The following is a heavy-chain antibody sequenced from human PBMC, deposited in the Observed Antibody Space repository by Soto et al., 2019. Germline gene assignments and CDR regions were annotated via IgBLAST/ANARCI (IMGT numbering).Heavy chain of an antibody. J-gene: IGHJ6*02. CDR1: GFTVGSNY. CDR3: ARDPPATRHGMDV. Sequence: PWGSLRLSCAASGFTVGSNYMSWVRQAPGKGLEWVSVIYSGGSTYYADSVRGRLTISRDNSKNTLYLQMKSLRDEDTAVYYCARDPPATRHGMDVWGQGTTVTVSS. V-gene: IGHV3-53*01. CDR2: IYSGGST.